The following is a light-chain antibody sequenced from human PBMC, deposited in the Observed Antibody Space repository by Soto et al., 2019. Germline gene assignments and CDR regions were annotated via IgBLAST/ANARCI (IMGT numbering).Light chain of an antibody. J-gene: IGKJ5*01. CDR3: QQYNNWPIT. Sequence: EIVMTQSPATLSVSPGERATLSCRASQSVSSSLAWNQQKPGQAPRLLIYGASTRATGIPARFSGSGSGTEFTLTISSLQSEDFAVYYCQQYNNWPITFGQGTRLEIK. CDR2: GAS. V-gene: IGKV3-15*01. CDR1: QSVSSS.